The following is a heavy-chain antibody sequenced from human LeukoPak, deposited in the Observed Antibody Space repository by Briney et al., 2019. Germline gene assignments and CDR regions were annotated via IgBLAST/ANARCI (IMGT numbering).Heavy chain of an antibody. V-gene: IGHV4-34*01. J-gene: IGHJ4*02. D-gene: IGHD5-18*01. CDR1: GASFSGYY. Sequence: SETLSLTCAVYGASFSGYYWSWIRQPPGKGLEWIGEINHSGSTNYNPSLKSRVTISVDTSKNQFSLKLSSVAAADTAVYYCAGYSYGYVDYWGQGTLVTVSS. CDR3: AGYSYGYVDY. CDR2: INHSGST.